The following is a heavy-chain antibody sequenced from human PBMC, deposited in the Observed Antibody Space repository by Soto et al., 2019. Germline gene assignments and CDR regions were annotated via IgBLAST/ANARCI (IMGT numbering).Heavy chain of an antibody. V-gene: IGHV3-66*01. Sequence: EVQLVESGGGLVQPGGSLRLSCAASGFTVSSKYMSWVRQAPGKGLEWVSLIQNAVPTYYAESVKGRFTISRDTSENTVHLQMDILNAEDPAVYYCARNDVLCDVDRCFGVLLDVWGKGTTVTVSS. CDR1: GFTVSSKY. CDR2: IQNAVPT. CDR3: ARNDVLCDVDRCFGVLLDV. D-gene: IGHD2-21*01. J-gene: IGHJ6*04.